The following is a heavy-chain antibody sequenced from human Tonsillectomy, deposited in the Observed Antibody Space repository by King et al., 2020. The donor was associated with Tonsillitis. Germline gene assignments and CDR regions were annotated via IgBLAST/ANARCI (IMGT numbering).Heavy chain of an antibody. Sequence: QLVESGGGVVQPGRSLRLSCAASGFTFSSYAMHWVRQAPGKGLEWVAVISYDGSNKYYADSVKGRFTISRDNSKNTLYLQMNSLRAEDTAVYYCARDASSGYYYVQYYYGMDVWGQGTTVTVSS. V-gene: IGHV3-30*04. D-gene: IGHD3-22*01. J-gene: IGHJ6*02. CDR3: ARDASSGYYYVQYYYGMDV. CDR1: GFTFSSYA. CDR2: ISYDGSNK.